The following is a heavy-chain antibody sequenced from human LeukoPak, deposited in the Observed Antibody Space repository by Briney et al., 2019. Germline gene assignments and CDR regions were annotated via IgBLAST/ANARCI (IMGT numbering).Heavy chain of an antibody. D-gene: IGHD6-13*01. CDR2: INHSGST. CDR3: ARGGRLFTSSSFFDY. Sequence: PSETLSLTCAVYGGSFSGYYWSWIRQPPGKGLEWIGEINHSGSTNYNPSLKSRVTISVDTSKNQSSLKLSSVTAADTAVYYCARGGRLFTSSSFFDYWGQGTLVTVSS. J-gene: IGHJ4*02. CDR1: GGSFSGYY. V-gene: IGHV4-34*01.